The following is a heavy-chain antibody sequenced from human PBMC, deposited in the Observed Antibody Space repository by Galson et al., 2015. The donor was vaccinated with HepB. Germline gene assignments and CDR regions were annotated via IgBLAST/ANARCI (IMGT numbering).Heavy chain of an antibody. D-gene: IGHD3-3*01. Sequence: SLRLSCAASGFTFSSYGMHWVRQAPGKGLEWVAVIWYDGSNKYYADSVKGRFTISRDNSKNTLYLQMNSLRAEDTAVYYCARGEYYDFWSGYSPDAFDIWGQGTMVTVSS. CDR2: IWYDGSNK. V-gene: IGHV3-33*01. J-gene: IGHJ3*02. CDR3: ARGEYYDFWSGYSPDAFDI. CDR1: GFTFSSYG.